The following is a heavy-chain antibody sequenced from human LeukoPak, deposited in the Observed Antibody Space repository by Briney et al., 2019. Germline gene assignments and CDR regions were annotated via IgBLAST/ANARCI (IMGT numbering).Heavy chain of an antibody. V-gene: IGHV4-39*01. D-gene: IGHD6-19*01. CDR2: IYYSGST. J-gene: IGHJ4*02. CDR1: GGSISSSSYY. Sequence: SETLSLTCTVSGGSISSSSYYWGWIRQPPGKGLEWIGSIYYSGSTYYNPSLKSRVTISVDTSKNQFSLKLSSVTAADTAVYYCAGRDSSGWYPSKFDYWGQGTLVTVSS. CDR3: AGRDSSGWYPSKFDY.